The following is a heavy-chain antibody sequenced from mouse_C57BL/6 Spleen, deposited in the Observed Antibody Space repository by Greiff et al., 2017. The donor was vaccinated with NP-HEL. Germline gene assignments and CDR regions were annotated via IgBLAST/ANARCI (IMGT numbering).Heavy chain of an antibody. CDR1: GFNIKNTY. Sequence: VQLQQPVAELVRPGASVKLSCTASGFNIKNTYMHWVKQRPEQGLEWIGRIDPANGNTKYAPKFQGKATITADTSSNTAYLQLSNLTAEDTAIYYGARRYGYDGALAYWGQGTLVTVSA. V-gene: IGHV14-3*01. D-gene: IGHD2-2*01. CDR2: IDPANGNT. CDR3: ARRYGYDGALAY. J-gene: IGHJ3*01.